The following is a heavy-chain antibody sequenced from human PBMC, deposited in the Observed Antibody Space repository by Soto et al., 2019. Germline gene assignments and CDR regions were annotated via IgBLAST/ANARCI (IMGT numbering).Heavy chain of an antibody. Sequence: QLLQSGAEEKKPGASVKVSCKASGYTFSAYAIHWVRQAPGQGLQWVGWINAGTGDTRYAPKFQVSLIITRDTSASTAYMELSSLRPNDTAMFYCVTSDWAWWGQGTLVTVSS. J-gene: IGHJ4*02. V-gene: IGHV1-3*05. CDR1: GYTFSAYA. D-gene: IGHD3-9*01. CDR3: VTSDWAW. CDR2: INAGTGDT.